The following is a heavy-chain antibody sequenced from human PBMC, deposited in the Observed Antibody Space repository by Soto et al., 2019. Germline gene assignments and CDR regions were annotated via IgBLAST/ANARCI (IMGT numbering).Heavy chain of an antibody. D-gene: IGHD6-19*01. CDR1: GGTFSSCT. V-gene: IGHV1-69*02. J-gene: IGHJ6*03. CDR2: IIPILGIA. CDR3: ARVETGYSSGRINYYYMDV. Sequence: SVKVSCKASGGTFSSCTISWVRQAPGQGLEWMGRIIPILGIANYAQKFQGRVTITADKSTSTAYMELSSLRSEDTAVYYCARVETGYSSGRINYYYMDVWGKGTTVTVSS.